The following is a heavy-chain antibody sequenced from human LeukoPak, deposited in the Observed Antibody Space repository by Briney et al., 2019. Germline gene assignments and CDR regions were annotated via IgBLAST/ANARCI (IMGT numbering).Heavy chain of an antibody. J-gene: IGHJ4*02. CDR1: GFTFSNYC. V-gene: IGHV3-74*03. CDR2: INRDGSST. D-gene: IGHD3-22*01. CDR3: AIRGENDSTGSRTDY. Sequence: GGSLRLSCAASGFTFSNYCMHWVRQAPGKGLVWVSRINRDGSSTTYADSVKGRFTISRDNSKHTLYLQMNSLRAEDTAVYYCAIRGENDSTGSRTDYWGQGTLVTVSS.